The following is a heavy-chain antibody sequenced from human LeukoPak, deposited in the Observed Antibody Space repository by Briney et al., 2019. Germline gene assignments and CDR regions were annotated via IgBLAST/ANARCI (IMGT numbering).Heavy chain of an antibody. CDR2: IYHSGST. CDR1: GGSISSSNW. J-gene: IGHJ4*02. V-gene: IGHV4-4*02. D-gene: IGHD6-13*01. CDR3: ARDSPLIAAEGY. Sequence: SGTLSLTCAVSGGSISSSNWWSWVRQPPGKGLEWIGEIYHSGSTNYNPSLKSRVTISVDTSKNQFSLKLSSVTAADTAVYYCARDSPLIAAEGYWGQGTLVTVSS.